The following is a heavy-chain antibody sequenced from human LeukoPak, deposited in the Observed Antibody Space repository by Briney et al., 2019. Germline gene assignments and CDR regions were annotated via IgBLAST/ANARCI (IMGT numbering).Heavy chain of an antibody. V-gene: IGHV4-39*07. J-gene: IGHJ6*02. CDR3: ARLDAPNYYDSEDYYYGMDV. CDR2: IYYSGNT. D-gene: IGHD3-22*01. CDR1: GGSISSSNYY. Sequence: SETLSLTCSVSGGSISSSNYYWGWIRQPPGKGLEWIGAIYYSGNTHYSPSLKSRVTISVDTSTNQFSLKLSSVTAADTAVYYCARLDAPNYYDSEDYYYGMDVWGQGTTVTVSS.